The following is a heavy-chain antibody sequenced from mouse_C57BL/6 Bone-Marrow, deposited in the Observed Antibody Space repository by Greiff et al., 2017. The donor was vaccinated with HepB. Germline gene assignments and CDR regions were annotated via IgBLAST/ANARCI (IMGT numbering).Heavy chain of an antibody. V-gene: IGHV5-15*01. CDR1: GFTFSDYG. J-gene: IGHJ1*03. CDR2: ISNLAYSI. Sequence: EVKLMESGGGLVQPGGSLKLSCAASGFTFSDYGMAWVRQAPRKGPEWVAVISNLAYSIYYADTVTGRFTISRENAKNTLYLEMSSLRSEDTAMYYCERHTDGYLWYFDVWGTGTTVTVSS. CDR3: ERHTDGYLWYFDV. D-gene: IGHD2-3*01.